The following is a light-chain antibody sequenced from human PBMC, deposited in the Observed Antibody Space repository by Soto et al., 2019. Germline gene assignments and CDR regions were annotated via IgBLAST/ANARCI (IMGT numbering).Light chain of an antibody. J-gene: IGLJ1*01. CDR1: SSDIGSYNR. V-gene: IGLV2-18*02. CDR3: NSYTSGNTYV. Sequence: QSALTQPPSLSGSPGQSVTISCTGTSSDIGSYNRVSWYQQPPGTAPKLMIYEVSNRPSGVPDRFSGSKSGNTASLTISGLQPEDEADYYCNSYTSGNTYVFGTGTKVTVL. CDR2: EVS.